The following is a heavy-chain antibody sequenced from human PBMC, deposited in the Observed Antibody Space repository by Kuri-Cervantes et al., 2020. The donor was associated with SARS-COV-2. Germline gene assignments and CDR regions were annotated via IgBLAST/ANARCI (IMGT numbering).Heavy chain of an antibody. Sequence: ASVKVSCKASGYTFTGYYMHWVRQAPGQGLEWMGWINPNSGGTNYAQKFQGWVTMTRDTSISTVYMELSRLRSDDTAAYYCARGYEARYSSSWYLDYWGQGTLVTVSS. CDR1: GYTFTGYY. CDR3: ARGYEARYSSSWYLDY. V-gene: IGHV1-2*04. CDR2: INPNSGGT. D-gene: IGHD6-13*01. J-gene: IGHJ4*02.